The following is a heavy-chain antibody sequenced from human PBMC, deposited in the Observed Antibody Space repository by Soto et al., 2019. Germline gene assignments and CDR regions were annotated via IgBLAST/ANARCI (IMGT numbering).Heavy chain of an antibody. V-gene: IGHV1-69*13. Sequence: ASVKVSCKASGGTLSSYAISWVRQAPGQGLEWMGGIIPIFGTANYAQKFQGRVTITADESTSTAYMELSSLRSEDTAVYYCARGNQLLLNSFDYWGQGTLVTVSS. CDR3: ARGNQLLLNSFDY. J-gene: IGHJ4*02. D-gene: IGHD2-2*01. CDR1: GGTLSSYA. CDR2: IIPIFGTA.